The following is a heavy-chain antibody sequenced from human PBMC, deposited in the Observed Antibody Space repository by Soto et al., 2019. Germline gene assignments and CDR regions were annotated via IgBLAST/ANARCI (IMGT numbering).Heavy chain of an antibody. CDR3: GRVTNGGSGRFDS. V-gene: IGHV1-69*01. Sequence: QVLLVQSGTEVKRPGSSVKVSCKASGDSFSTHAISWVRQAPGQGLEWMGGIIPLFGAATYAQKFQGRVTITADESTTTAYMELSSLKSEDPAFYYCGRVTNGGSGRFDSWGQGTLVTVSS. J-gene: IGHJ4*02. CDR1: GDSFSTHA. D-gene: IGHD2-8*01. CDR2: IIPLFGAA.